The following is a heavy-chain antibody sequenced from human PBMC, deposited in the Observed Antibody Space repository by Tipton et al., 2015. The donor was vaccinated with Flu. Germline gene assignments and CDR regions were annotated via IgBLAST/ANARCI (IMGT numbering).Heavy chain of an antibody. V-gene: IGHV3-73*01. J-gene: IGHJ6*02. CDR1: GFTFSGSP. CDR3: SRGVSDGDNGMDV. Sequence: SLRLSCAASGFTFSGSPMHWVRQAPGKGLEWVGRMKSKASSYATRYAASVKGRFTISEDDSKNMAYLQMDSLKTEDTAVYYCSRGVSDGDNGMDVWGQGTTVTVSS. D-gene: IGHD4-17*01. CDR2: MKSKASSYAT.